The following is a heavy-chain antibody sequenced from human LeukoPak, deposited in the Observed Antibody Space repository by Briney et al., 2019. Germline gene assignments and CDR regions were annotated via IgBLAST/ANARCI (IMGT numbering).Heavy chain of an antibody. CDR2: IRSKGYGGTT. CDR1: GFTFGDHA. CDR3: TRVRSGNDFDY. V-gene: IGHV3-49*04. D-gene: IGHD3-10*01. Sequence: GGSLRLSCSASGFTFGDHAMSWVRQAPGKGLEWVGFIRSKGYGGTTEYAASVVGRFSLSRDDSKSFVYLQMSSLKTEDTAVYYCTRVRSGNDFDYWGQGTLVTVSS. J-gene: IGHJ4*02.